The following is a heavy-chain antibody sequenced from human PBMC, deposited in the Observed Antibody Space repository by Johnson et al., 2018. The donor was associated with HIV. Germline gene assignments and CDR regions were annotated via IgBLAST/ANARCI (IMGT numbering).Heavy chain of an antibody. Sequence: VQLVESGGGLVQPGRSLRLSCAASGFSFSSYPVHWVRQAPGKGLEWVAVTTYDGTNKYYADSVNGRFNNSRDNSKNTLYLTMSSLRAEDTAQDYCTRERAVTTKGYDEDAFDIWGQGTMVTVSS. CDR2: TTYDGTNK. CDR1: GFSFSSYP. V-gene: IGHV3-30*04. CDR3: TRERAVTTKGYDEDAFDI. D-gene: IGHD4-17*01. J-gene: IGHJ3*02.